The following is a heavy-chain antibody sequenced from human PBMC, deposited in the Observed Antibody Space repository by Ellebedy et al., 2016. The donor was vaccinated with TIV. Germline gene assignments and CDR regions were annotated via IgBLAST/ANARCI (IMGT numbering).Heavy chain of an antibody. D-gene: IGHD4-17*01. CDR2: ISSSSSYI. Sequence: GGSLRLXXAASGFTFSSYSMNWVRQAPGKGLEWVSSISSSSSYIYYADSVKGRFTISRDNAKNSLYLQMNSLRAEDTAVYYCARDDATTGYFDLWGRGTLVTVSS. CDR1: GFTFSSYS. J-gene: IGHJ2*01. V-gene: IGHV3-21*01. CDR3: ARDDATTGYFDL.